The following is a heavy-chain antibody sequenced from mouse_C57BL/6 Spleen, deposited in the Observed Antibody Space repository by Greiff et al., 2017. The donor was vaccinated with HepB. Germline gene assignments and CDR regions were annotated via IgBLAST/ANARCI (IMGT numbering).Heavy chain of an antibody. Sequence: VQLQQPGAELVKPGASVKLSCKASGYTFTSYWMQWVKQRPGQGLEWIGEIDPSDSYTNYNQKFKGEATLTVDTSSSTTYMQLSSLTPEESTVYYCAIHYGSRAGYFDDWGTGTTVTVSS. D-gene: IGHD1-1*01. CDR1: GYTFTSYW. CDR2: IDPSDSYT. J-gene: IGHJ1*03. CDR3: AIHYGSRAGYFDD. V-gene: IGHV1-50*01.